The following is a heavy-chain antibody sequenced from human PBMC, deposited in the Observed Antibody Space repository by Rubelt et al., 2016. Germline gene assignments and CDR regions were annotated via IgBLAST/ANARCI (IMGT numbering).Heavy chain of an antibody. Sequence: QVQLQESGPGLVKPSETLSLTCTVSGYSISSGYYWGWIRQPPGKGLEWIGSIYYSGSTYYNPSLRSRVTRSVDPSKNQFSLKLSSVTAADTAVYYCARLPVAGTGGFDYWGQGTLVTVSS. V-gene: IGHV4-38-2*02. J-gene: IGHJ4*02. CDR1: GYSISSGYY. CDR3: ARLPVAGTGGFDY. D-gene: IGHD6-19*01. CDR2: IYYSGST.